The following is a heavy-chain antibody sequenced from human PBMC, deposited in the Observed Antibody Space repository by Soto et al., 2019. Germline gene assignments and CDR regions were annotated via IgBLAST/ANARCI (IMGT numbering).Heavy chain of an antibody. CDR1: GFTFSSYG. J-gene: IGHJ6*02. CDR3: AKDGFEVVTDAELSDYYYGMDV. D-gene: IGHD2-2*01. CDR2: ISYDGSNK. V-gene: IGHV3-30*18. Sequence: GSLRLSCAASGFTFSSYGMHWVRQAPGKGLEWVAVISYDGSNKYYADSVKGRFTISRDNSKNTLYLQMNSLRAEDTAVYYCAKDGFEVVTDAELSDYYYGMDVWGQRTTVTVSS.